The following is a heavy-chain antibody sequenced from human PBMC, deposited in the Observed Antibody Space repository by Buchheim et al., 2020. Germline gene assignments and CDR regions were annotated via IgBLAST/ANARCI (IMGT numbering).Heavy chain of an antibody. J-gene: IGHJ4*02. D-gene: IGHD3-22*01. CDR3: ASTSSPQVDGYYFDY. CDR2: IWYDGSNK. V-gene: IGHV3-33*01. Sequence: QVQLVESGGGVVQPGRSLRLSCAASGFTFSSYGMHWVRQAPGKGLEWVAVIWYDGSNKYYADSVKGRFTISRDNSKNTLYLQMNSLRAEDTAVYYCASTSSPQVDGYYFDYWGQGTL. CDR1: GFTFSSYG.